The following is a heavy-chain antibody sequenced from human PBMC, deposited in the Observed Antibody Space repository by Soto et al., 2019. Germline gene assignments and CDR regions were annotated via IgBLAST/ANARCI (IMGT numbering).Heavy chain of an antibody. Sequence: GGSLRLSCAASGFTFSSYSMNWVRQAPGKGLEWVSSISSSSSYIYYADSVKGRFTISRDNAKNSLYLQMNSLRAEDTAVYYCARDRYYDSSGYYNYFDYWGQGTLVTVYS. CDR1: GFTFSSYS. J-gene: IGHJ4*02. V-gene: IGHV3-21*01. D-gene: IGHD3-22*01. CDR3: ARDRYYDSSGYYNYFDY. CDR2: ISSSSSYI.